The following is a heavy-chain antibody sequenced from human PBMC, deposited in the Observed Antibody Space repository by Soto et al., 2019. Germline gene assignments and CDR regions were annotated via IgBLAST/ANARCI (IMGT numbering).Heavy chain of an antibody. J-gene: IGHJ4*02. V-gene: IGHV3-72*01. CDR2: TRNKANSYTT. CDR1: GFTFSDHY. CDR3: ERVRDYSTDY. D-gene: IGHD2-15*01. Sequence: EVQLVESGGGLVQPGGSLRLSCAASGFTFSDHYMDWVRQTPGKGLEWVGRTRNKANSYTTEYAASVKGRFTISRDESDNSLYSQMSSLESEDTAVYYFERVRDYSTDYWGQGTPVTVSS.